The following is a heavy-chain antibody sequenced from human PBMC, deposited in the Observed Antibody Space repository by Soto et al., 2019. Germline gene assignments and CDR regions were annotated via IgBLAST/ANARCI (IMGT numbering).Heavy chain of an antibody. CDR1: VYIFTSYW. CDR3: ARYSSSSGPHYYYGMDV. D-gene: IGHD6-6*01. J-gene: IGHJ6*02. CDR2: IDPSDSYT. V-gene: IGHV5-10-1*01. Sequence: GASLKISCKASVYIFTSYWISWVRQMPGKGLEWMGRIDPSDSYTNYSPSFQGHVTISADKSISTAYLQWSSLKAPDTAMYYCARYSSSSGPHYYYGMDVWGQGTTVTVSS.